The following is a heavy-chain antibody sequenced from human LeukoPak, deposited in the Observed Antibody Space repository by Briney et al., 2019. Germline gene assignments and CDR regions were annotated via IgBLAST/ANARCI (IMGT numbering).Heavy chain of an antibody. Sequence: GTLRLSCVASGFTFSSHGMNWVRQPPGKGLEWIGEINHSGSTNYNPSLKSRVTISVDTSKNQFSLKLSSVTAADTAVYYCARVLAARRRYYYYYMDVWGKGTTVTVSS. V-gene: IGHV4-34*01. D-gene: IGHD6-6*01. CDR1: GFTFSSHG. J-gene: IGHJ6*03. CDR2: INHSGST. CDR3: ARVLAARRRYYYYYMDV.